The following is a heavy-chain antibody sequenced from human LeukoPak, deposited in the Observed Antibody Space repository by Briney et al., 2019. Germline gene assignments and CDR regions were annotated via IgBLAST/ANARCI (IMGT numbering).Heavy chain of an antibody. CDR1: GFTFSSYS. CDR2: ISSSSSYI. D-gene: IGHD6-13*01. CDR3: AREHSSSWYKAFDI. J-gene: IGHJ3*02. Sequence: GGSLRLSCAASGFTFSSYSMNWVRQAPGKGLEWVSSISSSSSYIYYADSVKGRFTISRDNAKNSLYLQMNSLRAEDTAVYYCAREHSSSWYKAFDIWGQGTMVTVSS. V-gene: IGHV3-21*01.